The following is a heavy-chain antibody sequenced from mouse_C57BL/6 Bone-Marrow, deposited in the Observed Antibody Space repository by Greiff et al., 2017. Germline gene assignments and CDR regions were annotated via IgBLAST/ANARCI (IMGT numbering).Heavy chain of an antibody. CDR2: IYPGDGDT. CDR3: ARWGTTVVATDDY. J-gene: IGHJ2*01. Sequence: QVQLKESGAELVKPGASVKISCKASGYAFSSYWMNWVKQRPGKGLEWIGQIYPGDGDTNYNGKFKGKATLTADKSSSPAYMQLSSLTSEDSAVYFCARWGTTVVATDDYWGQGTTLTVSS. D-gene: IGHD1-1*01. V-gene: IGHV1-80*01. CDR1: GYAFSSYW.